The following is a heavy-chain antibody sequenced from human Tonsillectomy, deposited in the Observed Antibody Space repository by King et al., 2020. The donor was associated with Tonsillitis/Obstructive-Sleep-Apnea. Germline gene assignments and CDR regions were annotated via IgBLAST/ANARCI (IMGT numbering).Heavy chain of an antibody. CDR3: ASSRDSSGYYSALDY. V-gene: IGHV3-30*04. CDR1: GFTFSSYA. D-gene: IGHD3-22*01. CDR2: ISYDGSNK. J-gene: IGHJ4*02. Sequence: VQLVESGGGVVQPGRSLRLSCAASGFTFSSYAMHWVRQAPGKGLEWVAVISYDGSNKYYADSVKGRFTISRDNSKNTLYVQMNTLRAEDTALYYCASSRDSSGYYSALDYWGQETLVTVSS.